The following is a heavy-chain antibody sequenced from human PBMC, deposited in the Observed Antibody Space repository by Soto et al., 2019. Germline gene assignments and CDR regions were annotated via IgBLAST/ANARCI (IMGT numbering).Heavy chain of an antibody. J-gene: IGHJ6*02. CDR3: ARGDREDIAVVIGVRPGEYGVDV. CDR1: GFTFRSYA. D-gene: IGHD2-15*01. CDR2: ISYDGSNK. V-gene: IGHV3-30-3*01. Sequence: QVQLVESGGGVVQPGRSLRLSCAASGFTFRSYAMHWVRQAPGKGLECVAVISYDGSNKFYREYVKGRFTISRDNSKNTLYLQINSLRYEDTAVYYCARGDREDIAVVIGVRPGEYGVDVWGQGTTVTVSS.